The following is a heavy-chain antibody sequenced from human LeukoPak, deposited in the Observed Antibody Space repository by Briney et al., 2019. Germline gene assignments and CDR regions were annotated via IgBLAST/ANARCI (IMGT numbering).Heavy chain of an antibody. CDR2: ISYDGSNK. CDR1: GFSFSSYA. D-gene: IGHD6-13*01. CDR3: ARGDSSWDYFDY. V-gene: IGHV3-30-3*01. J-gene: IGHJ4*02. Sequence: LGGSLRLSCAASGFSFSSYAMHWVRQAPGKGLEWVAVISYDGSNKYYADSVRGRFTISRDNSKNTLYLQMNSLRTEDTAVYYCARGDSSWDYFDYWGQGTLVTVSS.